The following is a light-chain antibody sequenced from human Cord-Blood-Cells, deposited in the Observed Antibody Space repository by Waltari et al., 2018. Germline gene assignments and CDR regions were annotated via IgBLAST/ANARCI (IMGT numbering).Light chain of an antibody. CDR1: SSAVGGYNY. Sequence: QSVLTQPASVSGSPGQSIHISCTGTSSAVGGYNYVSWYQQHPGKAPKLRIYDVSNRPSGVSNRFSGSKSGNTASLSISGLQSEDEADYYCSSYTSSSTWVFGGGTKLTVL. CDR3: SSYTSSSTWV. V-gene: IGLV2-14*01. J-gene: IGLJ3*02. CDR2: DVS.